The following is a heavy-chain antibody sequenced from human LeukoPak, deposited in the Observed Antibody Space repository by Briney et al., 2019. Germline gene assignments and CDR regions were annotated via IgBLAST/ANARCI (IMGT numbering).Heavy chain of an antibody. D-gene: IGHD1-26*01. J-gene: IGHJ6*03. Sequence: SETLSLTCTVSGGSISSYCWSWIRQPAGKGLEWIGRIYTSGSTNYNPSLKSRVTMSVDTSKNQFSLKLSSVTAADTAVYYCAREWMGNYYYYYMDVWGKGTTVTISS. CDR1: GGSISSYC. V-gene: IGHV4-4*07. CDR3: AREWMGNYYYYYMDV. CDR2: IYTSGST.